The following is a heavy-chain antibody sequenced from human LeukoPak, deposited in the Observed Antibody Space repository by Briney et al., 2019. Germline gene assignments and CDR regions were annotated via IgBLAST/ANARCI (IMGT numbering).Heavy chain of an antibody. V-gene: IGHV1-46*01. J-gene: IGHJ3*02. CDR1: GYTFTSYY. D-gene: IGHD2-15*01. CDR2: INPTTGDT. Sequence: ASVKVSCKASGYTFTSYYMHWVRQAPGQGLEWMGIINPTTGDTTYAQKFQGRLTMTRDMSTSTVYMELSSLTSEDTAVFYCARYGFSAVWQGGWHAFDIWGQGTMVTVSS. CDR3: ARYGFSAVWQGGWHAFDI.